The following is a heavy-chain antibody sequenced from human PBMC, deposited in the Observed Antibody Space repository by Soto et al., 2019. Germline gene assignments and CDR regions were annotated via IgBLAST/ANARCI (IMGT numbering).Heavy chain of an antibody. D-gene: IGHD5-12*01. V-gene: IGHV1-2*04. Sequence: ASVKVSCKASGYTFTGYYMHWVRQAPGQGLEWMGWINPNSGGTNYAQKFQGWVTMTRDTSISTAYMELSRLRSDDTAVYYCARGGYSGYDPETPSDYYYMDVWGKGTTVT. CDR2: INPNSGGT. J-gene: IGHJ6*03. CDR1: GYTFTGYY. CDR3: ARGGYSGYDPETPSDYYYMDV.